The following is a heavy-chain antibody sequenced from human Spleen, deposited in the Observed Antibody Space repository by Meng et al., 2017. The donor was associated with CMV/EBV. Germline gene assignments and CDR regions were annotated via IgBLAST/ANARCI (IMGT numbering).Heavy chain of an antibody. CDR3: ARDLRNPSGTLDY. J-gene: IGHJ4*02. CDR2: INPNSGGT. CDR1: GYTFTGDY. V-gene: IGHV1-2*02. D-gene: IGHD1-14*01. Sequence: ASVKVSCKASGYTFTGDYLHWVRQAPGQGLEWMGWINPNSGGTRYAQKFQGRVTMTRDTSISTAYMELSRLRSDDTAVYYCARDLRNPSGTLDYWGQGTLVTVSS.